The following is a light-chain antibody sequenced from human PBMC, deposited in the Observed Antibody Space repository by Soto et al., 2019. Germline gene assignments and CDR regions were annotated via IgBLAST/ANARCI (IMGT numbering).Light chain of an antibody. J-gene: IGKJ4*01. CDR3: QPFNSFPFT. Sequence: AIQLTQSPSSLSASVGDRVTIACRASQGISSALAWYQQKPGKPPKLLIYDASSLESGVPSRFSGSGSGTDFTLTISSLQPADFATYFCQPFNSFPFTFGGGTKVHIK. CDR1: QGISSA. V-gene: IGKV1-13*02. CDR2: DAS.